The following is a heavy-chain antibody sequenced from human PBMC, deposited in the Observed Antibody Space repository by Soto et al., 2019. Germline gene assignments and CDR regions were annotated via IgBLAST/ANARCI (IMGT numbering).Heavy chain of an antibody. Sequence: PSETLSLTCAVYGGSFSGYYWSWIRQPPGKGLEWIGEINHSGSTNYNPSLKSRVTISVDTSKNQFSLKLSSVTAADTAVYYCTIVNLTTRSGAAYYYYYRDVWGKGTTVTVSS. J-gene: IGHJ6*03. CDR3: TIVNLTTRSGAAYYYYYRDV. CDR1: GGSFSGYY. CDR2: INHSGST. D-gene: IGHD4-17*01. V-gene: IGHV4-34*01.